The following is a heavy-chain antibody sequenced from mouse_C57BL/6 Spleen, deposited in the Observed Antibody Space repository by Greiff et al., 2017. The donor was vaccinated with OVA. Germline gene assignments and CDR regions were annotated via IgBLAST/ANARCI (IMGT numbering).Heavy chain of an antibody. V-gene: IGHV1-64*01. CDR3: ARLGYGNYWYFDV. D-gene: IGHD2-10*02. CDR2: IHPNSGST. Sequence: VKLQQPGAELVKPGASVKLSCKASGYTFTSYWMHWVKQRPGQGLEWIGMIHPNSGSTNYNEKFKSKATLTVDKSSSTAYMQLSSLTSEDSAVYYCARLGYGNYWYFDVWGTGTTVTVSS. CDR1: GYTFTSYW. J-gene: IGHJ1*03.